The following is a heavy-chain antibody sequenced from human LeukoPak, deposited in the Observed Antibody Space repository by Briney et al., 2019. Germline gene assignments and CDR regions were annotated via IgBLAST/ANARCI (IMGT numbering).Heavy chain of an antibody. CDR1: GFTFSSYE. D-gene: IGHD3-10*02. CDR2: ISSSGSTI. Sequence: PGXSLRLSCAASGFTFSSYEMNWVRQAPGKGLEWVSYISSSGSTIYYADSVKGRFTISRDNAKNSLYMQMNSLRAEDTAVYYCAEPGITMIGGVWGKGTTVTISS. V-gene: IGHV3-48*03. CDR3: AEPGITMIGGV. J-gene: IGHJ6*04.